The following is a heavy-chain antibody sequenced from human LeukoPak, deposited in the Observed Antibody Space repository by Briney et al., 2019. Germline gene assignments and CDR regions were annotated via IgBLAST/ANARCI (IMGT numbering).Heavy chain of an antibody. CDR2: QKFNSGNT. V-gene: IGHV1-8*01. CDR1: GYTFPSYD. D-gene: IGHD3-22*01. CDR3: ARVGSPEYYYDSSGSNWFDP. J-gene: IGHJ5*02. Sequence: ASVKFSCNASGYTFPSYDIKWVRHATGQGLEWIGWQKFNSGNTGYAQKFQGRVTMTRNTSISTAYMELSSLRSEDTAVYYCARVGSPEYYYDSSGSNWFDPWGQGTLVTVSS.